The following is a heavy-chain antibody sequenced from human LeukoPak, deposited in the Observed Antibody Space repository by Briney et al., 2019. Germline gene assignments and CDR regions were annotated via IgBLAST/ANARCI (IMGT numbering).Heavy chain of an antibody. CDR2: ISARGGSP. V-gene: IGHV3-23*01. D-gene: IGHD5-18*01. CDR1: GFTFSTHA. J-gene: IGHJ4*02. Sequence: GGSLRLSCAASGFTFSTHAMSWVRQAPGKGLEWVSAISARGGSPYYADSVKGRFTISRDNSKNTMYLQMNSLRAEDTAVYYCAKDDGYVWGQGTLVTVSS. CDR3: AKDDGYV.